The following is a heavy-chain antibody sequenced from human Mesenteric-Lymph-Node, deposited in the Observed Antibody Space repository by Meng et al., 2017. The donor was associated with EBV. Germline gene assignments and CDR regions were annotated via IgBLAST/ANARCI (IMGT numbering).Heavy chain of an antibody. J-gene: IGHJ5*02. V-gene: IGHV1-18*01. CDR3: ARVPIMGSTWFDP. CDR1: GYTFTSYG. CDR2: INVYKANI. Sequence: QVQLVQSGPEVKKPGPSVKVSCKTSGYTFTSYGITWVRQAPGQGLEWMGWINVYKANIHYAQKLQDRVTMTTDTSTSTAYMELRSLRSDDTAVYYCARVPIMGSTWFDPWGQGTLVTVSS. D-gene: IGHD3-10*01.